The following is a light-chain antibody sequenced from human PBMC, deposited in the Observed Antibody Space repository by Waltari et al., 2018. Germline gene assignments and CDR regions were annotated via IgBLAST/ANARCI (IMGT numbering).Light chain of an antibody. J-gene: IGLJ1*01. Sequence: HSALTQPASVSGSPGQSIPISCTGTYSDVRGYNLVSWYQQHPGKAPKLIIYEVTKRPSGVSNRFSGSKSDNTASLTISGLQAEDEADYYCCSYAGSNLGVFGTGTKVTVL. CDR1: YSDVRGYNL. CDR2: EVT. V-gene: IGLV2-23*02. CDR3: CSYAGSNLGV.